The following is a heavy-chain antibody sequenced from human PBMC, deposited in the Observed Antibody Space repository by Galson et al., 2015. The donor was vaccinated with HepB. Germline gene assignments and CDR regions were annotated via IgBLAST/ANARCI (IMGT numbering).Heavy chain of an antibody. CDR2: IWYDGRYK. Sequence: SLRLSCAASGFTFSSFLMHWVRQAPGKGLEWVAVIWYDGRYKSYADSVKGRFTLSRDNSKNTLDLQLNNLGVDDTAVYYCARQLLVGGGLDVWGQGTTVTVSS. J-gene: IGHJ6*02. CDR3: ARQLLVGGGLDV. V-gene: IGHV3-33*01. D-gene: IGHD3-10*01. CDR1: GFTFSSFL.